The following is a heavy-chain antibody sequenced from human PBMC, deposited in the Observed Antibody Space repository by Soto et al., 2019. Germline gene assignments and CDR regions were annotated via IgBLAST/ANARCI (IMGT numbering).Heavy chain of an antibody. J-gene: IGHJ6*02. Sequence: PSETLSLTCGVYGGSFSSYYWTWIRQSPAKGLEWIAEINHSGSVNYNPSLRSRVTISLDASENQFSLRLKSVTAADTAVYYCARGRVNLVVVPGTTDLAALETYNYAGMDVWGQGTTVTVSS. V-gene: IGHV4-34*01. CDR2: INHSGSV. CDR1: GGSFSSYY. D-gene: IGHD2-2*01. CDR3: ARGRVNLVVVPGTTDLAALETYNYAGMDV.